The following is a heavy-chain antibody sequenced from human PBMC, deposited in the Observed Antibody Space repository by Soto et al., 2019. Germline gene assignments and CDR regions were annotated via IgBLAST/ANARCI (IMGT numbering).Heavy chain of an antibody. V-gene: IGHV6-1*01. CDR2: TYYRSKWYN. J-gene: IGHJ3*02. Sequence: SQTLSLTCAISGDSVSSNSAAWNWIRQSPSRGLEWLGRTYYRSKWYNDYAVSVKSRITINPDTSKNQFSLQLNSVTPEDTAVYYCARGGPLYCSGSSCYPAADAFDIWGQGTMVTVSS. D-gene: IGHD2-15*01. CDR1: GDSVSSNSAA. CDR3: ARGGPLYCSGSSCYPAADAFDI.